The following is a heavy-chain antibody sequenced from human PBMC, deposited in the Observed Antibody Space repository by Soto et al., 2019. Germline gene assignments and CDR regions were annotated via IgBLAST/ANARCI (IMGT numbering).Heavy chain of an antibody. Sequence: GGSLRLSCAASGFTFSIAWMNWVRQAPGKGLEWVGRIKGKVDGGTRDYSAPVKGRFTISRDDSKNTVFLQMDSPKTEDTAMYYCTPNADFDYWGQGTLVTVSS. J-gene: IGHJ4*02. CDR3: TPNADFDY. V-gene: IGHV3-15*07. CDR2: IKGKVDGGTR. CDR1: GFTFSIAW.